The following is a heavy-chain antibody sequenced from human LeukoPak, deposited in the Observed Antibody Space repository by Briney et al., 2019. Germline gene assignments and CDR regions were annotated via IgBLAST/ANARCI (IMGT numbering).Heavy chain of an antibody. CDR3: ARGVEPLAANTLAY. CDR1: GFTFITND. D-gene: IGHD1-14*01. V-gene: IGHV3-53*01. CDR2: LYSDSNT. J-gene: IGHJ4*02. Sequence: GGSLRLSCAASGFTFITNDMTWVRQAPGKGLEWVSVLYSDSNTKYADSVQGRFTISRDNSKNTLYLEMNSLSPDDKAVYYCARGVEPLAANTLAYWGQGTLVTVSS.